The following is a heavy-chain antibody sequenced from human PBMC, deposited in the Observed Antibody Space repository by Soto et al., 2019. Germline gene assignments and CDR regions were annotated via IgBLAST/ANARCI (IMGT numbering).Heavy chain of an antibody. J-gene: IGHJ4*02. CDR3: ARYDFGTFDY. Sequence: SETLSLACAVSGDSISSSFWWSWVRQPPGKGLEWIGEIYHTESTVYNPSLKSRVTISVDKSKNQFSLNLDSVTAADTAVYYCARYDFGTFDYWGRGILVTVSS. CDR2: IYHTEST. D-gene: IGHD4-17*01. V-gene: IGHV4-4*02. CDR1: GDSISSSFW.